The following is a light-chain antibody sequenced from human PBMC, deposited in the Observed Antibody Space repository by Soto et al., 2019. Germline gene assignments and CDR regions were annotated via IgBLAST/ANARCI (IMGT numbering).Light chain of an antibody. V-gene: IGLV2-14*01. Sequence: QSALTQPASVSGSPGQSITISCTGTSSDVGGYKYVSWYQQHPGKAPKLMIYEVRNRPSGVSNRFSGSKSGNTASLTISGLQAEDEADYYCSSFTTRGTLVAFGGGTKLTVL. CDR3: SSFTTRGTLVA. J-gene: IGLJ2*01. CDR1: SSDVGGYKY. CDR2: EVR.